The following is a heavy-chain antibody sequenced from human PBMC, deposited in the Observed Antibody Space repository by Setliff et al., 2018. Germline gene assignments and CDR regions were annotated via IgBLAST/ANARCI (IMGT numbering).Heavy chain of an antibody. V-gene: IGHV1-18*01. CDR1: GYNFAESI. J-gene: IGHJ4*02. CDR3: SRLVRYCTTTSCQGASGAEL. D-gene: IGHD2-2*01. Sequence: ASVKVSCKASGYNFAESIVSWVRQAPGQGLGWMGWISAYNGNTNYAQIFQGRVTMTTDPSTTTAHLELRSLTSDDTAVYYCSRLVRYCTTTSCQGASGAELWGQGTLVTVSS. CDR2: ISAYNGNT.